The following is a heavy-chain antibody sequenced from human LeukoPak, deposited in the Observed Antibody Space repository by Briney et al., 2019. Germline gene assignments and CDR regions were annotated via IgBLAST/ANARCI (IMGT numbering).Heavy chain of an antibody. CDR2: IQYDGSYK. V-gene: IGHV3-30*02. D-gene: IGHD3-22*01. CDR1: GFTFSSYA. Sequence: PGGSLRLSCAASGFTFSSYAMSWVRQAPGKGLEWVAFIQYDGSYKDYGDSVKGRFTISRDNSKNTLYLQMNSLRAEDTAVYYCAKPSMIVVVITTSLDYWGQGTLVTVSS. J-gene: IGHJ4*02. CDR3: AKPSMIVVVITTSLDY.